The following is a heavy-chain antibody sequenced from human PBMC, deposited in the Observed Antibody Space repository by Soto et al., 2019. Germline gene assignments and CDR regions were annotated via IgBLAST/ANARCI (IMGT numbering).Heavy chain of an antibody. J-gene: IGHJ6*02. CDR3: ARTRPYYGSGKVDYYYYGMDV. CDR2: INAGNGNT. D-gene: IGHD3-10*01. CDR1: GYTFTSYA. Sequence: ASVKVSCKASGYTFTSYAMHWVRQAPGQRLEWMGWINAGNGNTKYLQKFQGRVTITRDTSASTAYMELSSLRSEDTAVYYCARTRPYYGSGKVDYYYYGMDVWGQGTTVTVSS. V-gene: IGHV1-3*01.